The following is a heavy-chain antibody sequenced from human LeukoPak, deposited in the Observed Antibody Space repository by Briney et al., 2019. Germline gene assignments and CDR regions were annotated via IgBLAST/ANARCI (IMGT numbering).Heavy chain of an antibody. CDR3: ARDGDYVGFDY. J-gene: IGHJ4*02. CDR1: GGSISSGGYS. V-gene: IGHV4-30-2*01. CDR2: IYHSGST. D-gene: IGHD4-17*01. Sequence: SETLSLTCAVSGGSISSGGYSWSWIRQPPGKGLEWIGYIYHSGSTYYSPSLNSRVTISVDTSKNQFSLKLSSVTAADTAVYYCARDGDYVGFDYWGQGTLVTVSS.